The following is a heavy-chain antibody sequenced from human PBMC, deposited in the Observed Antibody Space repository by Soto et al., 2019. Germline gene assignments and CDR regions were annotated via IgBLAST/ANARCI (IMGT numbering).Heavy chain of an antibody. D-gene: IGHD3-22*01. CDR2: ISGSGGST. CDR3: AKAWMIVVVPFDY. CDR1: GFTFSSYA. Sequence: TGGSLRLSCAASGFTFSSYAMSWVRQAPGKGLEWVSAISGSGGSTYYADSVKGRFTISRDNSKNTLYLQMNSLRAEDTAVYYCAKAWMIVVVPFDYWGQGXLVTVYS. J-gene: IGHJ4*02. V-gene: IGHV3-23*01.